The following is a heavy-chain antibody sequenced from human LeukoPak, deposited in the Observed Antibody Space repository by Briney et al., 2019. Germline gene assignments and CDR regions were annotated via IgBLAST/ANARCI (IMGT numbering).Heavy chain of an antibody. Sequence: GGSLRLSCAASGLRFRNYGMHWVRQAPGKGLEWVAVIWYDGSNQYYVDSVKGRFTVSRDNARNTLYLQMDSLRAEDTAVYYCATDRNSGKYYDYWGQGTLVTVSS. CDR2: IWYDGSNQ. D-gene: IGHD1-26*01. CDR3: ATDRNSGKYYDY. V-gene: IGHV3-33*01. J-gene: IGHJ4*02. CDR1: GLRFRNYG.